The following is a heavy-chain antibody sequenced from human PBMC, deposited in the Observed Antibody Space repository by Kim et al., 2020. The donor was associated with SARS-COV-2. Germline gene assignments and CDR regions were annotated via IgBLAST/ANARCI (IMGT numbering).Heavy chain of an antibody. D-gene: IGHD6-13*01. CDR3: ARQEYSSSFDYYYGMDV. V-gene: IGHV4-39*01. CDR1: GGSISSSNCY. CDR2: IYYSGST. Sequence: SETLSLTCTVSGGSISSSNCYWGWIRQPPGKGLEWIGSIYYSGSTYYNPSLKSRVTISGDTSKNQFSLKLSSVTAADTAVYYCARQEYSSSFDYYYGMDVWGQGTAVTVSS. J-gene: IGHJ6*02.